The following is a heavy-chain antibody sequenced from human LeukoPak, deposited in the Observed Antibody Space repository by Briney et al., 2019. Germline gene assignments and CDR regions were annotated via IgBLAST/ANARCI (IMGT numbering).Heavy chain of an antibody. J-gene: IGHJ4*02. Sequence: ASVKVSCKASGYTFSDHYMHWVRQAPGQGLEWMGWTNPNSDGTEYAEKFQGRVTMTWDTSISTGYMEVSRLRYDDTAVYYCARTMAGVWGSYDYWGQGTLVSVSS. CDR3: ARTMAGVWGSYDY. D-gene: IGHD3-16*01. V-gene: IGHV1-2*02. CDR2: TNPNSDGT. CDR1: GYTFSDHY.